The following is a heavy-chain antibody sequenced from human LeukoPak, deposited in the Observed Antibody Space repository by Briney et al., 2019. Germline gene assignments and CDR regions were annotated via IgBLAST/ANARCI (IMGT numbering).Heavy chain of an antibody. CDR1: GGSFSGYY. Sequence: SETLSLTCAVYGGSFSGYYWSWIRQPPGKGLEWIGYIYYSGSTNYNPSLKSRVTISVDTSKNQFSLKLSSVTAADTAVYYCARGLTLFDYWGQGTLVTVSS. V-gene: IGHV4-59*01. J-gene: IGHJ4*02. CDR3: ARGLTLFDY. CDR2: IYYSGST.